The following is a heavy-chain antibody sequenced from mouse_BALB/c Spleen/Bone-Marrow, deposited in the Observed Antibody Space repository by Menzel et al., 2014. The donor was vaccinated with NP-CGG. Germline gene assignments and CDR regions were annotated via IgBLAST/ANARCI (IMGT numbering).Heavy chain of an antibody. CDR2: INAYNGDT. CDR3: TRVSTEWYYDV. CDR1: SYSFTGYF. V-gene: IGHV1-20*02. Sequence: EVKLVESGPELVKPGASVKISCKASSYSFTGYFMNWVMQSHGKSLEWIGRINAYNGDTFYNQKFKGKATLPVDKSSSTAKMELRSLASEDSAVYYCTRVSTEWYYDVWGAGTTVTGSS. D-gene: IGHD1-1*01. J-gene: IGHJ1*01.